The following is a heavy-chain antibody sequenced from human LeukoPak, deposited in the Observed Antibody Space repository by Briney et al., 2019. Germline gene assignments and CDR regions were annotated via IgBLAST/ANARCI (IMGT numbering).Heavy chain of an antibody. CDR2: INPNSGGT. CDR1: GYIFTDYY. V-gene: IGHV1/OR15-1*04. CDR3: ARGFSSSWRGDIDY. D-gene: IGHD6-13*01. J-gene: IGHJ4*02. Sequence: ASVKVSCKASGYIFTDYYMHWVRQAPGQELGWMGRINPNSGGTNYAQKFQGRVTMTRDTSISTAYMELSRLRSDDTAVYYCARGFSSSWRGDIDYWGQGTLVTVSS.